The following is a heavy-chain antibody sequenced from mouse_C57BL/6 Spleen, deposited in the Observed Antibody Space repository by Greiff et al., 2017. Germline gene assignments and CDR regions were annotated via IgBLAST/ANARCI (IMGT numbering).Heavy chain of an antibody. V-gene: IGHV1-62-2*01. CDR3: ARNEDRAYGSRKYYAMDY. CDR2: FYPGSGSI. J-gene: IGHJ4*01. CDR1: GYTFTEYT. Sequence: QVQLQQSGAELVKPGASVKLSCKASGYTFTEYTIHWVKQRSGQGLAWIGWFYPGSGSIKYTEKFKDKATLTADKSSSTVYMELSRVTSEDSAVYFCARNEDRAYGSRKYYAMDYWGQGTSVTVSS. D-gene: IGHD1-1*01.